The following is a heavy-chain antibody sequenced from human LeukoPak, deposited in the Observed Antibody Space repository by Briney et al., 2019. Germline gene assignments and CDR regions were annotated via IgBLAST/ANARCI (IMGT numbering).Heavy chain of an antibody. CDR3: AKDAQLWLPSYWYFDL. CDR1: GFTFSSYA. Sequence: GGSLRLSCAASGFTFSSYAMSWVRQAPGKGLEWVSGISGSGDNTYYADSVKGRFTISRDNSKNTLYVQVNSLGTEDTAAYYCAKDAQLWLPSYWYFDLWGRGTLVTVSS. J-gene: IGHJ2*01. D-gene: IGHD5-18*01. V-gene: IGHV3-23*01. CDR2: ISGSGDNT.